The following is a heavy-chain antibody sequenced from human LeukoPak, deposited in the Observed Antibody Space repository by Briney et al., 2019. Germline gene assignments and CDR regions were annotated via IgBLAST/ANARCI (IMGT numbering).Heavy chain of an antibody. CDR1: GFTFSSYW. Sequence: GGSLRLSCAASGFTFSSYWMNWARQAPGKGLEWVASINHNGNVNYYVDSVTGRFTISRDTAKNSLYLQMSNLRAEDTAVYFCARGGGLDVWGQGATVTVSS. CDR3: ARGGGLDV. J-gene: IGHJ6*02. V-gene: IGHV3-7*03. CDR2: INHNGNVN.